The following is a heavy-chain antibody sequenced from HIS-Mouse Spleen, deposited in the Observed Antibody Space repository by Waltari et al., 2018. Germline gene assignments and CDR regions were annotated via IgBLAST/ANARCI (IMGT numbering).Heavy chain of an antibody. J-gene: IGHJ4*02. CDR1: GGSISSGGYY. V-gene: IGHV4-31*03. CDR2: IYYSGST. D-gene: IGHD1-7*01. Sequence: QVQLQESGPGLVKPSQTLSLTCTVSGGSISSGGYYWSWTRQYPGKGLEWIGYIYYSGSTYYTPSLKSRVTISVDTSKNQFSLKLSSVTAADTAVYYCARGEGRELKVDYWGQGTLVTVSS. CDR3: ARGEGRELKVDY.